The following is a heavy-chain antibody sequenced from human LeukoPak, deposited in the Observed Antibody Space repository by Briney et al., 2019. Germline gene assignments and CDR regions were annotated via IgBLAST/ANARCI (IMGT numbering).Heavy chain of an antibody. D-gene: IGHD5-24*01. V-gene: IGHV4-39*01. Sequence: PSETLSLTCTVSGGSISSSSYSWGWIRQPPGKGLEWIGSIYHSGSTYYNPSLKSRVTISVDTSKNQFSLKLTSLTAADTAVYYCAEEHLATSGVFHWGQGTLVTVSS. CDR1: GGSISSSSYS. J-gene: IGHJ4*02. CDR3: AEEHLATSGVFH. CDR2: IYHSGST.